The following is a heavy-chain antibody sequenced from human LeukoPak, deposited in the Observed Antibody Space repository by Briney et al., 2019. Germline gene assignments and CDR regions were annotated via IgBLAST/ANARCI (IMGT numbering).Heavy chain of an antibody. CDR3: ARMARAAAAYFDY. D-gene: IGHD6-13*01. CDR1: GYTFTSYG. V-gene: IGHV1-69*05. Sequence: SVKVSCKASGYTFTSYGISWVRQAPGQGLGWMGGIIPIFGTANYAQKFQGRVTITTDESTSTAYMELSSLRSEDTAVYYCARMARAAAAYFDYWGQGTLVTVSS. CDR2: IIPIFGTA. J-gene: IGHJ4*02.